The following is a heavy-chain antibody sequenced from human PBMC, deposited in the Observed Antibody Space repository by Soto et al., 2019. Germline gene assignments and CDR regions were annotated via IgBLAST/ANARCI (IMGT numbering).Heavy chain of an antibody. D-gene: IGHD3-3*01. CDR1: GFTFSTYA. CDR3: AKRPSYDFVN. CDR2: INKNGGST. Sequence: EVQLLESGGDLVQPGGSLRLSCAASGFTFSTYAMSWVRQAPGKGLEWVSSINKNGGSTFYADSVKGRFTISRDNSKDTLFLQMNSLRVEDTALYYCAKRPSYDFVNWGQGTLVTVSS. V-gene: IGHV3-23*01. J-gene: IGHJ4*02.